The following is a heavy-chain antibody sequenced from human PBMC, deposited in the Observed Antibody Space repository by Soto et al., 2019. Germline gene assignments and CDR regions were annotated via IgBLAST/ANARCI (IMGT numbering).Heavy chain of an antibody. CDR1: GFTFSTHN. D-gene: IGHD3-16*02. CDR2: ISSGSSTL. J-gene: IGHJ4*02. V-gene: IGHV3-48*01. CDR3: ARASRYLIDY. Sequence: EVQLVESGGGLVQPGGSLRLSCAASGFTFSTHNLHWVRQAPGKGVEWVAYISSGSSTLHYADSVKGRFTISRDNAKNSLYLQLNSLRAEDTAVYYGARASRYLIDYWGQGTLVTVSS.